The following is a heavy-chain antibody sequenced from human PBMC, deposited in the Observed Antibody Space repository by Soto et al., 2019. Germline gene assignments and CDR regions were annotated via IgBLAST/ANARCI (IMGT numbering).Heavy chain of an antibody. J-gene: IGHJ2*01. Sequence: QITLKESGPTLVKPTQTLTLTCTFSGFSLSTSGVGVGWIRQPPEKALEWLALIYWDDDKRYNPSLKSRLTITKDTSKNQVVLTITNMDPVDTATYYCAHRGTGVGTWYFDLWGRGTLVPVSS. CDR3: AHRGTGVGTWYFDL. CDR1: GFSLSTSGVG. D-gene: IGHD7-27*01. V-gene: IGHV2-5*02. CDR2: IYWDDDK.